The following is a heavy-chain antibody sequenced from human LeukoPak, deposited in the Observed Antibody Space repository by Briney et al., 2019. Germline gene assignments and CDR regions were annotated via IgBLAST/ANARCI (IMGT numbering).Heavy chain of an antibody. CDR2: ISGSGGST. Sequence: AGGSLRLSCAASGFTFSSYAMSWVRQAPGKGLGWVSAISGSGGSTYYADSVKGRFTISRDNSKNTLYLQMNSLRAEDTAVYYCAKDTSYSSSWYNYWGQGTLVTVSS. V-gene: IGHV3-23*01. D-gene: IGHD6-13*01. CDR3: AKDTSYSSSWYNY. J-gene: IGHJ4*02. CDR1: GFTFSSYA.